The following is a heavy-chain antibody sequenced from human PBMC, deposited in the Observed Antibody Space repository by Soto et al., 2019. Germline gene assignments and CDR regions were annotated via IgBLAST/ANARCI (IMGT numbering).Heavy chain of an antibody. CDR1: GFTFSSHG. Sequence: GGSLRLSCAASGFTFSSHGMYWVRQAPGKGLEWVAVIWYDGSEKYYADSVKGRFTISRDNSKNTLYLQMNSLTAEDTAVYYCVRWADDRAVDIWGQGTKVTVSS. CDR3: VRWADDRAVDI. CDR2: IWYDGSEK. J-gene: IGHJ3*02. D-gene: IGHD3-3*01. V-gene: IGHV3-33*07.